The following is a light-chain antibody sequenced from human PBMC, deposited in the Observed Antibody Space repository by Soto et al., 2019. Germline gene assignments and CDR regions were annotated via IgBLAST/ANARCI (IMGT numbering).Light chain of an antibody. CDR2: DAS. V-gene: IGKV3-11*01. CDR3: QQRSNWPPALT. CDR1: QSVSSY. J-gene: IGKJ4*01. Sequence: EIVLTQSPATLSLSPGERVTLSCRASQSVSSYLAWYQQKPGQAPRLLIYDASNRATGIPARFSGSGSGTDFTLTISSLEPEDFAVYYCQQRSNWPPALTFGGGTRWRSN.